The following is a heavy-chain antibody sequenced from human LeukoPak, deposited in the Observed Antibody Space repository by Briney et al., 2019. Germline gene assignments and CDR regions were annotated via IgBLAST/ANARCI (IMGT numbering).Heavy chain of an antibody. CDR2: INPSGGST. Sequence: ASVKVSCKASGYTFTSYYMHWVRQAPGQGLEWMGIINPSGGSTSYAQKFQGRVTMTRDTSTSTVYMELSSLRSEDTAVYYCARDHNMITFGGVIVGGPFNYWGQGTLVTVSS. CDR3: ARDHNMITFGGVIVGGPFNY. V-gene: IGHV1-46*01. D-gene: IGHD3-16*02. J-gene: IGHJ4*02. CDR1: GYTFTSYY.